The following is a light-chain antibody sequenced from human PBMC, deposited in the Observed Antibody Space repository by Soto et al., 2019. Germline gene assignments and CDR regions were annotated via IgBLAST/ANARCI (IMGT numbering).Light chain of an antibody. V-gene: IGLV1-44*01. J-gene: IGLJ3*02. Sequence: QSVLTQPPSASGTPGQRVTISCSGSSFNVGGNTVNWYQQVTGTAPKLLITSNNQRPSGVPDRFSGSKSGTSASLAISGLQSEDEADYYCAAWDDSLNGWVFGGGTKVTVL. CDR1: SFNVGGNT. CDR2: SNN. CDR3: AAWDDSLNGWV.